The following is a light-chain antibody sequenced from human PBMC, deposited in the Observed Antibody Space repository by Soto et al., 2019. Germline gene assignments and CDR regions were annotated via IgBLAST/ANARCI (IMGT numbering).Light chain of an antibody. J-gene: IGKJ4*01. Sequence: EIVLTQSPATLSLSPGERATLSCRASQSVSSYLAWYQQKPGQAPRLLIYDASNRATGIQARFSGSGSGTDFTLTISSLEHDDFAVYYCQQRSDWPSTFGGGTKVQIK. V-gene: IGKV3-11*01. CDR1: QSVSSY. CDR2: DAS. CDR3: QQRSDWPST.